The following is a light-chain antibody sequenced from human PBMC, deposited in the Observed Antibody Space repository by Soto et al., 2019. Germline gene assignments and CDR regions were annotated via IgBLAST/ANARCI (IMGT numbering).Light chain of an antibody. CDR1: SSDVGGYNC. Sequence: QSVLTQPRSVSGSPGQSVTISCTGTSSDVGGYNCVSWYQHHPGKAPKLMIYDVTKRPSGVPDRFSGSKSGNTASLTISGVQAEDEADYYCCSYAGTFYVFGTGTKLTVL. CDR2: DVT. V-gene: IGLV2-11*01. CDR3: CSYAGTFYV. J-gene: IGLJ1*01.